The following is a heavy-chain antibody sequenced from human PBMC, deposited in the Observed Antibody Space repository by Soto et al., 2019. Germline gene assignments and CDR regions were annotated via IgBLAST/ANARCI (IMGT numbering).Heavy chain of an antibody. CDR3: ARGDWTYYYDISGYYVPFDY. CDR1: GYTFTSYD. D-gene: IGHD3-22*01. J-gene: IGHJ4*02. CDR2: MNPNSGNT. V-gene: IGHV1-8*01. Sequence: ASVKVSCKASGYTFTSYDINWVRQATGQGLEWMGWMNPNSGNTGYAQKFQGRVTMTRNTSISTAYMELSSLRSEDTAVYYCARGDWTYYYDISGYYVPFDYWGQGTLVTVSS.